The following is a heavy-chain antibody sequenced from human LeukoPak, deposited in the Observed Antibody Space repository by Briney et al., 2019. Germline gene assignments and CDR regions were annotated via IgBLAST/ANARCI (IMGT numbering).Heavy chain of an antibody. CDR2: ISAYNGNT. D-gene: IGHD5-18*01. V-gene: IGHV1-18*01. CDR1: GYTFTSYG. Sequence: ASVKVSCKASGYTFTSYGINWVRQAPGQGLEWMGWISAYNGNTNYAQKVQGRVSMTTDTSTSTAYMELRSLRSEDTAVYYCASLGGYSYGHTYYFDYWGQGTLVTVSS. CDR3: ASLGGYSYGHTYYFDY. J-gene: IGHJ4*02.